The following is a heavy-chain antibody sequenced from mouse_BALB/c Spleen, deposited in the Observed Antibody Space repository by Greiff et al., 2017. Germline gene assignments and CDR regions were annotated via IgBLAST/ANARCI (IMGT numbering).Heavy chain of an antibody. J-gene: IGHJ2*01. D-gene: IGHD2-1*01. Sequence: EVHLVESGGGLVQPGGSLKLSCAASGFTFSSYTMSWVRQTPEKRLEWVAYISNGGGSTYYPDTVKGRFTISRDNAKNTLYLQMSSLKSEDTAMYYCARQRGNYYFDYWGQGTTLTVSS. V-gene: IGHV5-12-2*01. CDR3: ARQRGNYYFDY. CDR1: GFTFSSYT. CDR2: ISNGGGST.